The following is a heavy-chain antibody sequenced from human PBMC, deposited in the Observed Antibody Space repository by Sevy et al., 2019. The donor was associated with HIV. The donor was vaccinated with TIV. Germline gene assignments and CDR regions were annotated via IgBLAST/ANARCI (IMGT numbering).Heavy chain of an antibody. V-gene: IGHV1-69*13. CDR1: GGTFSSYA. CDR2: IIPIFGTA. CDR3: ARGGFVRYCSGGSCYSSWFDP. D-gene: IGHD2-15*01. J-gene: IGHJ5*02. Sequence: ASVKVSCKASGGTFSSYAISWVRQAPGQGLEWMGGIIPIFGTANYAQKFQGRVTITADESTSTAYMELGSRRSEDTAVYYCARGGFVRYCSGGSCYSSWFDPWGQGTLVTVSS.